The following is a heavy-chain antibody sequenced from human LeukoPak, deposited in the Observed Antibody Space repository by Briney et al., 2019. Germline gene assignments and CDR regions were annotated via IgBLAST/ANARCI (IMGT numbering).Heavy chain of an antibody. CDR1: GGSISSGGYS. CDR3: AREVLATVTTFWFDL. D-gene: IGHD4-17*01. Sequence: PSETLSLTCAVSGGSISSGGYSWSWIRQPPGKGLEWIGYIYHSGGTYYNPSLKSRVTISVDRSKNQFSLKLSSVTAADTAVYYCAREVLATVTTFWFDLWGQGTLVTVSS. J-gene: IGHJ4*02. V-gene: IGHV4-30-2*01. CDR2: IYHSGGT.